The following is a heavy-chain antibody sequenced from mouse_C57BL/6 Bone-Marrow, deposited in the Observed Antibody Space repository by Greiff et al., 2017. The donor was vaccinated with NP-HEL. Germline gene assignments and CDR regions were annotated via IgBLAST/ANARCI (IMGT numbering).Heavy chain of an antibody. V-gene: IGHV14-4*01. J-gene: IGHJ4*01. CDR1: GFNIKDDY. CDR3: TSYGSDYAMDY. Sequence: DVKLQESGAELVRPGASVKLSCTASGFNIKDDYMHWVKQRPEQGLEWIGWIDPENGDTEYASKFQGKATITADTSSNTAYLQLSSLTSEDTAVYYCTSYGSDYAMDYWGQGTSVTVSS. D-gene: IGHD1-1*01. CDR2: IDPENGDT.